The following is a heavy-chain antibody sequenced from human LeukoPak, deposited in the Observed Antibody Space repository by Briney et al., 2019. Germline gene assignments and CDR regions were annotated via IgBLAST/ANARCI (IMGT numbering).Heavy chain of an antibody. Sequence: GGSLRLSCAASGFIFSSYSLNWVRQAPGKGLEWVSFISSSSSYIFYADSVKGRFTISRDNDKNSLFLQMDSLRVEDTAVYFCARDLTVGASHKSDYWGQGTLVTVSS. J-gene: IGHJ4*02. D-gene: IGHD4-11*01. CDR2: ISSSSSYI. CDR3: ARDLTVGASHKSDY. V-gene: IGHV3-21*01. CDR1: GFIFSSYS.